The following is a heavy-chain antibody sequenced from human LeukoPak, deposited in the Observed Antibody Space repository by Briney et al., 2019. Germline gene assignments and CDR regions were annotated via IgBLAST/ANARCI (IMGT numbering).Heavy chain of an antibody. CDR3: ARALPPSINTPWE. V-gene: IGHV3-74*01. D-gene: IGHD1-26*01. J-gene: IGHJ4*02. Sequence: PGGSLRLSCAACGFTFRSYWMHWVRQAPGKGLVWVSRISSDGSDISYADSVKGRFTISRDNAKNTLYLQMNSLGAEDTAVYYCARALPPSINTPWERGQGTLVTVSS. CDR1: GFTFRSYW. CDR2: ISSDGSDI.